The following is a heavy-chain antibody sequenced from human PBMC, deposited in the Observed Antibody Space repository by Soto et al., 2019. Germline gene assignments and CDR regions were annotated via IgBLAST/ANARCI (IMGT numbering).Heavy chain of an antibody. CDR3: AKSPNFYCSSPNCYKYYFDH. V-gene: IGHV3-30*18. CDR2: ISYDGSEK. Sequence: VGSLRLSCAASGFTFNTYGMHWVRQAPGKGLEWVAVISYDGSEKYYVDSVKGRFTISKDNSKNTLYLQMNSLRPEDTAVYYCAKSPNFYCSSPNCYKYYFDHWGQGTRVTVSS. D-gene: IGHD2-2*02. J-gene: IGHJ4*02. CDR1: GFTFNTYG.